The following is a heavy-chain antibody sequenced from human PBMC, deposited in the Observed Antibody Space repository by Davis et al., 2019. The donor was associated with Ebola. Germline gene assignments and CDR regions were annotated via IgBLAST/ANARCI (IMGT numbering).Heavy chain of an antibody. D-gene: IGHD1-1*01. CDR2: MFYSGST. CDR1: GASMTSYY. V-gene: IGHV4-59*01. Sequence: PSETLSLTCTVSGASMTSYYWNWIRQPPGKGLEWIGYMFYSGSTNYNPSLKSRVIISVDTSKNQFSLKLSSVTAADTAVYYCARGSTGDFDYWGQGTLVTVSS. J-gene: IGHJ4*02. CDR3: ARGSTGDFDY.